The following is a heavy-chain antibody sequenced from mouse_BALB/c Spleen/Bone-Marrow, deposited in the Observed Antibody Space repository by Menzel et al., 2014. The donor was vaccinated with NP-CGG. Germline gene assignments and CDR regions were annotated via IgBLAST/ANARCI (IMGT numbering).Heavy chain of an antibody. CDR2: INPSSNYT. J-gene: IGHJ2*01. CDR3: ARVLRWSLDY. D-gene: IGHD6-2*01. V-gene: IGHV1-4*01. CDR1: GYTFTSYT. Sequence: QVQLQQSGAELARPGASVKMSCKVSGYTFTSYTMHWVKQRPGQGLEWIGFINPSSNYTNYNQKFKDKATLTADKSSSTAYMQLSSLTSEDSAVYYCARVLRWSLDYWGQGTTLTVSS.